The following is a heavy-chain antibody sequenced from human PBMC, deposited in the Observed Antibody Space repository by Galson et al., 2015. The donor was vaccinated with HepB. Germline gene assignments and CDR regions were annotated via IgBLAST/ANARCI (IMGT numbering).Heavy chain of an antibody. Sequence: SETLSLTCGVYGGSFSDYYWSWIRQPPGKGLEWIGEINHSGSTNYNPSLKSRITISVDTPRNQFSLRLSSVTAADTAVYYCARGGTWPVHFPYWGQGTLVTVSS. CDR1: GGSFSDYY. V-gene: IGHV4-34*01. J-gene: IGHJ4*02. D-gene: IGHD6-19*01. CDR2: INHSGST. CDR3: ARGGTWPVHFPY.